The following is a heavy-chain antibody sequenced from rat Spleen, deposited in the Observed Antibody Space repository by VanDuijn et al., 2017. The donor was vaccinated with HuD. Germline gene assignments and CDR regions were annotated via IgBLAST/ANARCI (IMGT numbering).Heavy chain of an antibody. CDR1: GYSITSGYR. V-gene: IGHV3-3*01. CDR2: IDSAGST. J-gene: IGHJ2*01. D-gene: IGHD1-10*01. CDR3: GRDNNYKAY. Sequence: EVQLQESGPGLVKPSQSLSLTCSVTGYSITSGYRWNWIRKFPGNRLEWMGFIDSAGSTNYNPSLKSRISITRDTSKNQFFLQVNSVTTEDTATYYCGRDNNYKAYWGQGVMVTVSS.